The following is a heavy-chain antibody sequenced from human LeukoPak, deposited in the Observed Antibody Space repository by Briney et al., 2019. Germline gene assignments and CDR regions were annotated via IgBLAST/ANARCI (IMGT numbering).Heavy chain of an antibody. D-gene: IGHD3-9*01. Sequence: SETLSLTCTVSGGSISSYYWSWIRQPAGKGLEWIGRIYTSGSTNYNPSLKSRVTMPVDTSKNQFSLKLSSVTAADTAVYYCARYFDWLLWSWFDPWGQGTLVTVSS. CDR1: GGSISSYY. V-gene: IGHV4-4*07. CDR2: IYTSGST. J-gene: IGHJ5*02. CDR3: ARYFDWLLWSWFDP.